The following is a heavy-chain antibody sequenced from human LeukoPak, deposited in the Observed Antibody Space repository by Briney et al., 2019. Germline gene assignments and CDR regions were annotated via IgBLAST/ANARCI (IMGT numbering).Heavy chain of an antibody. CDR2: IYYSGST. V-gene: IGHV4-59*08. J-gene: IGHJ3*02. CDR3: SGSFLPHDAFDI. D-gene: IGHD1-26*01. CDR1: GGSISSYY. Sequence: SETLSLTCTVSGGSISSYYWSWIRQPPGKGLEWIGYIYYSGSTNYNPSLKSRVTISVDTSKNQFSLKLSSVTAADTAVYYCSGSFLPHDAFDIWGQGTMVTVSS.